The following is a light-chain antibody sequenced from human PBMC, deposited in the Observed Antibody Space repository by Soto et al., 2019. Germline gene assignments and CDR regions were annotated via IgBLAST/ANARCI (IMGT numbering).Light chain of an antibody. Sequence: DIQWTQSPSFLSASVGDRVAITCRASQDISNFLAWFQQKPGRAPKLLIYAVFTLQSGVTSRFSGSGSGAEFTLTISSLQPEDFATYYCQQLNSYPLTVGGGTKVDIK. CDR3: QQLNSYPLT. J-gene: IGKJ4*01. CDR1: QDISNF. CDR2: AVF. V-gene: IGKV1-9*01.